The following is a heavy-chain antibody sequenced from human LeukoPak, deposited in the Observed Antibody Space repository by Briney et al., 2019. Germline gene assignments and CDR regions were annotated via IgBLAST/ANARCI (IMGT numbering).Heavy chain of an antibody. V-gene: IGHV4-4*09. CDR3: ARLSYSNYGHYYYYMDV. J-gene: IGHJ6*03. CDR1: GGSISSYY. Sequence: PSETLSLTCTASGGSISSYYWSWIRQPPGKGLDWIGYIYTSGSTNCNPSLKSRVTISVDTSKNQFSLKLSSVTAADAAVYYCARLSYSNYGHYYYYMDVWGKGTTVTVSS. CDR2: IYTSGST. D-gene: IGHD4-11*01.